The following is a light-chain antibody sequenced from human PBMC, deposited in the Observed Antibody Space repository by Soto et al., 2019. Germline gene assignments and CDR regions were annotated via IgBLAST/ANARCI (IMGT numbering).Light chain of an antibody. J-gene: IGKJ1*01. CDR3: HQRQSWPRT. V-gene: IGKV3-11*01. Sequence: EIVLTPAPATLSSFPGAIVTLSCRASQSINTRLAWYQHRPGQAPRLLIYQTSIRAAGIPARFSASGSGTDFTLTISDVEPEDFALYYCHQRQSWPRTFGQGTKVDIK. CDR1: QSINTR. CDR2: QTS.